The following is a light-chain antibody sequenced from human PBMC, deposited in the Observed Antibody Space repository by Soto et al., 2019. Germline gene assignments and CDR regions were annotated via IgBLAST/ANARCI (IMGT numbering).Light chain of an antibody. V-gene: IGKV1-5*01. CDR2: DAS. J-gene: IGKJ2*01. CDR1: QTIGTY. CDR3: QQYNSYPYT. Sequence: DIQMTQSPSTLSASVGDRVTITCRASQTIGTYLAWYQQKPGKDPKVLIYDASSLESGVPSRFSGSGSGTEFTLTINSLQPDDFATYYCQQYNSYPYTFGQGTKLEIK.